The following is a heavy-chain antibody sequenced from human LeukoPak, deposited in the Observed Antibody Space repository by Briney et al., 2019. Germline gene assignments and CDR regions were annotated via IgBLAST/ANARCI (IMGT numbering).Heavy chain of an antibody. CDR1: GYTFNSYG. V-gene: IGHV1-18*01. J-gene: IGHJ3*02. CDR3: ARDASYGPHAFDI. CDR2: ICGYNGAT. Sequence: ASVKVSCKASGYTFNSYGISWVRQAPGQGLEWMGWICGYNGATNYAQKVQGRVTVTTDTSTSTAYMELRSLTSDDTAVYYCARDASYGPHAFDIWGQGTMVTVSS. D-gene: IGHD4-17*01.